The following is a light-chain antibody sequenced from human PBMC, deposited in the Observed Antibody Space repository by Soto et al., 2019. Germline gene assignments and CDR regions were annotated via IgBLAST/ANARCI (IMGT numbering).Light chain of an antibody. J-gene: IGKJ5*01. CDR3: QQVDSYPIT. Sequence: IQLTQSPSSLSASVGDRVTITCRASQGIRSPLAWYQQKPGKGPKLLIYLASTLQSGVPSRFSGSGSGTDFTPTISSLQPEDFATYYCQQVDSYPITFGQGTRLEIK. CDR2: LAS. CDR1: QGIRSP. V-gene: IGKV1-9*01.